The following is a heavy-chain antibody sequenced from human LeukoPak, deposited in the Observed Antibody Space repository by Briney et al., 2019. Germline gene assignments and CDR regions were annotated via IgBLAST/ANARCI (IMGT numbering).Heavy chain of an antibody. J-gene: IGHJ3*02. CDR3: ARWTLLSGGHDAFDI. D-gene: IGHD6-19*01. CDR2: IYYTGST. V-gene: IGHV4-39*01. CDR1: GDSVSSSSSY. Sequence: SETLSLTCTVSGDSVSSSSSYWGWIRQPPGKGLEWIGTIYYTGSTYYNPSLKSRVTISVDTSKKQFSLRLSSVTATDTAVYYCARWTLLSGGHDAFDIWGQGTMVTVSS.